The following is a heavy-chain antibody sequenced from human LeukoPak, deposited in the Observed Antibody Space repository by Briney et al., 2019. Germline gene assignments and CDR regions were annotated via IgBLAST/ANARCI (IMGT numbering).Heavy chain of an antibody. CDR3: ARFSPRAMGNYLDF. J-gene: IGHJ4*02. CDR1: GGSISSYY. Sequence: SETLSLTCTVSGGSISSYYWSWIRQPPGKGLEWIGRIYTSGSTNYNPSLKSRVTMSVDTSKNQFSLKLSSVTAADTAVYYCARFSPRAMGNYLDFWGQGTLVTVSS. CDR2: IYTSGST. V-gene: IGHV4-4*07. D-gene: IGHD7-27*01.